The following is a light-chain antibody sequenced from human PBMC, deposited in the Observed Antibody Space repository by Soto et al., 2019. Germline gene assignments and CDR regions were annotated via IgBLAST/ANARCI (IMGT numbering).Light chain of an antibody. CDR3: SSYTSSTTLSVV. CDR2: GVT. Sequence: QSVLTQPASVSGSPGQSITISCTGTSSDVGGYNYVSWYQQHPGKAPKLMIYGVTNRPSGVSNRFSGSKSGNTASLTISGLQDEDEADYYCSSYTSSTTLSVVFGGGTKVTVL. V-gene: IGLV2-14*01. J-gene: IGLJ2*01. CDR1: SSDVGGYNY.